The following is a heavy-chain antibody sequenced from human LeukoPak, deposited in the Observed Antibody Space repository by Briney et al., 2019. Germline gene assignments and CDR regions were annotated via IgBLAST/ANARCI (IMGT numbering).Heavy chain of an antibody. CDR3: ARGTIFGVVPPYYYYGMDV. J-gene: IGHJ6*02. D-gene: IGHD3-3*01. V-gene: IGHV4-59*01. CDR1: GGSISSYY. Sequence: PSETLSLTCTVSGGSISSYYWSWIRQPPGKGLEWIGYIYYSGSTNYNPSRKSRVTISVDTSKNQFSLKLSSVTAADTAVYYCARGTIFGVVPPYYYYGMDVWGQGTTVTVSS. CDR2: IYYSGST.